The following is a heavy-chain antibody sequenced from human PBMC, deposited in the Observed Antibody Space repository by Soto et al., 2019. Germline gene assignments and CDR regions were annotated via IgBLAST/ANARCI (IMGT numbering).Heavy chain of an antibody. J-gene: IGHJ4*02. V-gene: IGHV4-30-2*01. CDR2: IYHSGST. D-gene: IGHD4-17*01. CDR1: GGYICSGGYS. Sequence: SETLSLTCAVSGGYICSGGYSWSWIRQPPGKGLEWIGYIYHSGSTYYNPSLKSRVTISVDRSKNQFSLKLSSVTAADTAVYYCASYGGNYPFDNWGQGTLVTLSS. CDR3: ASYGGNYPFDN.